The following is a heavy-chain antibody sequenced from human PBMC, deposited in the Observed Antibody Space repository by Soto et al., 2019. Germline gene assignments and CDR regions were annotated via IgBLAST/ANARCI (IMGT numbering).Heavy chain of an antibody. D-gene: IGHD6-13*01. CDR2: IYSGGST. CDR1: GFTVSSNY. CDR3: ARAIAAAAPFDY. Sequence: EVQLVESGGGLVQPGGSLRLSCAASGFTVSSNYMSWVRQAPGKGLEWVSVIYSGGSTYYADSVKGRITISRHNSKNTLYLQMNSLRAEDTAVYYCARAIAAAAPFDYWGQGTLVTVSS. V-gene: IGHV3-53*04. J-gene: IGHJ4*02.